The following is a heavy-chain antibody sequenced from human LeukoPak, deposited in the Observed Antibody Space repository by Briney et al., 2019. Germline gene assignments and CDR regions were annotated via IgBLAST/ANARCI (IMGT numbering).Heavy chain of an antibody. CDR3: ARSQYITMIVARLYQFDD. Sequence: AASVKVSCKASGYTFTSYYMHWVRQAPGQGLEWMGIINPSGGSTTYAQKFQGRVAMTKDTSTSTVYMELSSLRSEDTAVYYCARSQYITMIVARLYQFDDWGQGTLVTVSS. V-gene: IGHV1-46*01. D-gene: IGHD3-22*01. CDR1: GYTFTSYY. J-gene: IGHJ4*02. CDR2: INPSGGST.